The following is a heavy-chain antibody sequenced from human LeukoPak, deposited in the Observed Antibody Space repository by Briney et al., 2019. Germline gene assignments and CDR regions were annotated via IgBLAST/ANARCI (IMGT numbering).Heavy chain of an antibody. CDR2: ISGSGGGT. D-gene: IGHD6-6*01. J-gene: IGHJ4*02. CDR3: AKLEYSSSSGFFDY. Sequence: GGSLRLSCAASGFTFSSYAMNWVRQAPGKGLEWVSAISGSGGGTYYSDSVKGRFTISRDNSKNTLYLQMNSLRAEDTAVYYCAKLEYSSSSGFFDYWGQGTLVTVSS. V-gene: IGHV3-23*01. CDR1: GFTFSSYA.